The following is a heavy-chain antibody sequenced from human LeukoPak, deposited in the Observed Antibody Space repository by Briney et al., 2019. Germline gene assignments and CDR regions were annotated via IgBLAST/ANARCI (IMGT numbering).Heavy chain of an antibody. J-gene: IGHJ4*02. Sequence: HPGGSLRLSCAASGFTFSNYAMSWVRQAPGKGLEWVSAITGRGDRTYYADSVKGRFTISRDNSKNTLYLQMNSLRVEDSAVYHCLACYRSIPCYWGQGTLVTVSS. CDR3: LACYRSIPCY. CDR1: GFTFSNYA. D-gene: IGHD2-2*01. V-gene: IGHV3-23*01. CDR2: ITGRGDRT.